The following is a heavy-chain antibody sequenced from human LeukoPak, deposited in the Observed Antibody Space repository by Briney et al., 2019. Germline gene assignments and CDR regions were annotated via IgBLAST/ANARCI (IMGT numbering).Heavy chain of an antibody. V-gene: IGHV4-59*01. J-gene: IGHJ2*01. CDR1: GGSISSYY. CDR2: IYYSGST. D-gene: IGHD5-24*01. Sequence: PSETLSLTYTVSGGSISSYYWSWIRQPPGKGLEWIGYIYYSGSTNYNPSLKSRVTISVDTSKNQFSLKLSSVTAADTAVHYCARATGRDGYKKNYWYFDLWGRGTLVTVSS. CDR3: ARATGRDGYKKNYWYFDL.